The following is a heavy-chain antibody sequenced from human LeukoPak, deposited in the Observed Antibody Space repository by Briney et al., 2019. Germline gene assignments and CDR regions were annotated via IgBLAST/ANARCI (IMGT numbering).Heavy chain of an antibody. CDR2: IWYDGSNK. J-gene: IGHJ4*02. CDR3: ARGRDGYNYLDY. Sequence: GGSLRLSCAASGFTFSSYGMHWVRQAPGKGLEWMAVIWYDGSNKYYADSVKGRFTISRDNSKNTLYLQMNSLRAEDTAVYYCARGRDGYNYLDYWGQGTLVTVSS. V-gene: IGHV3-33*08. CDR1: GFTFSSYG. D-gene: IGHD5-24*01.